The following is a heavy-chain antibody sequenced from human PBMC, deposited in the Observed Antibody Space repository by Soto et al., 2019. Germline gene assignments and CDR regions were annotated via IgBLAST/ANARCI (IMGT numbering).Heavy chain of an antibody. CDR3: ARDGHGMDV. Sequence: QVQLQESGPGLVKPSETLSLTCTVSGGSVSSGSYHWSWIRQPPGKGLEWIGYIFFTGSTNYNPSLKSRVTITVDTSKNQFSLKLWSVTAADTAVYYCARDGHGMDVWGQGTTVTVSS. CDR1: GGSVSSGSYH. J-gene: IGHJ6*02. V-gene: IGHV4-61*01. CDR2: IFFTGST.